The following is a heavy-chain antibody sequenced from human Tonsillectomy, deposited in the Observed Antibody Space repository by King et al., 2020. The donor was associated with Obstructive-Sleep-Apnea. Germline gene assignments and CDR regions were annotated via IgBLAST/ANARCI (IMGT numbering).Heavy chain of an antibody. V-gene: IGHV3-9*01. CDR1: GFTFDDYA. D-gene: IGHD6-13*01. CDR3: AKDGSSSWVEYFHH. CDR2: ISWSSGRR. Sequence: VQLVESGGGLVQPGRSLRLSCAASGFTFDDYAMHWVRQAPGKGLEWVSGISWSSGRRGYADSVKGRFTISRDNAKNSLYLQVNNLRSEDTALYYCAKDGSSSWVEYFHHGGQGTLVTVPS. J-gene: IGHJ1*01.